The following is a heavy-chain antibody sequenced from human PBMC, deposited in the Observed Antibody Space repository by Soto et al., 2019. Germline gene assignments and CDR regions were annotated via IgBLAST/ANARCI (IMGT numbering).Heavy chain of an antibody. J-gene: IGHJ3*02. V-gene: IGHV3-30*18. CDR1: GFTFSSYG. CDR3: AKGRGNWNDYDAFDI. D-gene: IGHD1-1*01. Sequence: RGSLRLSCAASGFTFSSYGMHWVRQAPGKGLEWVAVISYDGSNKYYADSVKGRFTISRDNSKNTLYLQMNSLRAEDTAVYYCAKGRGNWNDYDAFDIWGQGTMVTVSS. CDR2: ISYDGSNK.